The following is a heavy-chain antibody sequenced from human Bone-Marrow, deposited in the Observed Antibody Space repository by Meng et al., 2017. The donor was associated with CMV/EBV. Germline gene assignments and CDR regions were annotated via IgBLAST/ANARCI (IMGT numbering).Heavy chain of an antibody. J-gene: IGHJ6*02. CDR3: ARDPGSLDQDADYYYYFGMDV. CDR2: ISYDGSNK. Sequence: GESLKIPCAASGLTLSSYAMHRVRQAPGKGLEWVAVISYDGSNKYYADSVKGRFTISRDNSKNTLYLQMNSLRAEDTAVYYCARDPGSLDQDADYYYYFGMDVWGQGTTVTVSS. CDR1: GLTLSSYA. D-gene: IGHD1-14*01. V-gene: IGHV3-30-3*01.